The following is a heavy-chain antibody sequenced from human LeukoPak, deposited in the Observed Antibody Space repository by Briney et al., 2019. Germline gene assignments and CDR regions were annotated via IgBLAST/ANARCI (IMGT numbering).Heavy chain of an antibody. V-gene: IGHV1-2*02. CDR2: INPNSGGT. J-gene: IGHJ4*02. D-gene: IGHD3-10*01. CDR3: ATLTGSPYYYGSGGSYY. Sequence: GASVKVSCKASGYTFTGYYMHWVRQAPGQGLEWMGWINPNSGGTNYAQKFQGRVTMTRDTSISTAYMELSRLRSDDTAVYYCATLTGSPYYYGSGGSYYWGQGTLVTVSS. CDR1: GYTFTGYY.